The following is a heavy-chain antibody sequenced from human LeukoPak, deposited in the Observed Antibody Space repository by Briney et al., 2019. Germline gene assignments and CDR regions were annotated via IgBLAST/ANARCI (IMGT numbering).Heavy chain of an antibody. V-gene: IGHV3-48*03. CDR1: GLTFGSYE. D-gene: IGHD2-15*01. Sequence: GGSLRLSCAASGLTFGSYEMNWVRQAPGKGLEWVSYISSSGSTIYYADSVKGRFTISRDNAKNSLYLQMNSPRAEDTAVYYCARGEVAATPYFDYWGQGTLVTVSS. CDR2: ISSSGSTI. J-gene: IGHJ4*02. CDR3: ARGEVAATPYFDY.